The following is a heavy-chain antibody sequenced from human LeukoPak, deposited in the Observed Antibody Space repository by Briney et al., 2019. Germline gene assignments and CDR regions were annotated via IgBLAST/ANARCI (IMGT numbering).Heavy chain of an antibody. J-gene: IGHJ5*02. CDR1: GYTFTSYG. D-gene: IGHD2-2*01. CDR3: ARAGYCSSTSCSYNWFDP. Sequence: ASVKVSSKASGYTFTSYGISWVRQAPGQGLEWMGWISAYNGNTNYAQKLQGRVTMTTDTSTSTAYMELRSLRSDDTAVYYCARAGYCSSTSCSYNWFDPWGQGTLVTVSS. V-gene: IGHV1-18*01. CDR2: ISAYNGNT.